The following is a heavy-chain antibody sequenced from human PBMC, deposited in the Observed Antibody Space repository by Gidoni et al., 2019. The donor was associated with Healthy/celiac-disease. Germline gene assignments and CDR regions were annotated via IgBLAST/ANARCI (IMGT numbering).Heavy chain of an antibody. CDR2: ISWNSGSI. CDR3: AKETSSSPFDY. Sequence: EGQLVESGGGLVQPGRSLRLCCAASGFTFDDYAMHWVRQAPGKGMACVSGISWNSGSIGYADSVKGRFTISRDNAKNSLYLQMNSLRAEDTALYYCAKETSSSPFDYWGQGTLVTVSS. V-gene: IGHV3-9*01. J-gene: IGHJ4*02. CDR1: GFTFDDYA. D-gene: IGHD6-6*01.